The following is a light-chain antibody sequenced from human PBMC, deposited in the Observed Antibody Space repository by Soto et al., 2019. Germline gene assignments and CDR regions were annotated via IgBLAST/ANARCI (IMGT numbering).Light chain of an antibody. CDR1: QSVSSY. J-gene: IGKJ5*01. CDR3: QQRSNWPIT. CDR2: DAS. V-gene: IGKV3-11*01. Sequence: EIVLTQSPATLSLSPGERATLSCRASQSVSSYLAWYQQKPGQAPRLLIYDASNRATGIPARFSGSXSGTDLTIKISSLEPEDFAVYYCQQRSNWPITFGQGTRLEIK.